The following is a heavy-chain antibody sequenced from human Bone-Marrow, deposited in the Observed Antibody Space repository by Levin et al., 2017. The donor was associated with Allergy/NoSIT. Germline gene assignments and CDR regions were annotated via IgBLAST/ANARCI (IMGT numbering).Heavy chain of an antibody. V-gene: IGHV4-59*08. D-gene: IGHD3-3*01. J-gene: IGHJ6*02. CDR3: ARHYWKANRDFWSGQYQINYYYGMDV. Sequence: PSETLSLTCTVSRGSITNSHWSWIRQPPGKGLQWIGDIYYNGSTSYDPSLKSRVTISVDTSQNQFSLKLSSVTAADTAVYYCARHYWKANRDFWSGQYQINYYYGMDVWGQGTTVTVSS. CDR1: RGSITNSH. CDR2: IYYNGST.